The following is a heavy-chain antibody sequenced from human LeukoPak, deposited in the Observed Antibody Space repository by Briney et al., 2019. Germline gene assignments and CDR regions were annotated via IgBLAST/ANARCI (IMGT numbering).Heavy chain of an antibody. CDR1: GGSISSYY. Sequence: SETLSLTCAVSGGSISSYYWSWIRQPPREGLEWIGRIYTSGSTNYKPSLKSRVTMSVDTSKNQFSLKLSSVTAADTAVYYRARSDSSGYYRIWGQGTLVTVSS. CDR3: ARSDSSGYYRI. CDR2: IYTSGST. J-gene: IGHJ4*02. D-gene: IGHD3-22*01. V-gene: IGHV4-59*10.